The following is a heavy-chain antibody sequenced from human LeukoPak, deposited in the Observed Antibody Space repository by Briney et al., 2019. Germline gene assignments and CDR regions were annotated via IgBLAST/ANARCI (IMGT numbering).Heavy chain of an antibody. J-gene: IGHJ6*02. V-gene: IGHV4-59*01. CDR3: ARAVSSGWPHYYYYGMDV. CDR1: GGSIGTYY. CDR2: THYSGST. D-gene: IGHD6-19*01. Sequence: SETLSLTCTVSGGSIGTYYWSWIRQPPGKGLEWIGYTHYSGSTNYNPSLKSRVTISVDTSKNQFSLKLSSVTAADTAVYYCARAVSSGWPHYYYYGMDVWGQGTTVTVSS.